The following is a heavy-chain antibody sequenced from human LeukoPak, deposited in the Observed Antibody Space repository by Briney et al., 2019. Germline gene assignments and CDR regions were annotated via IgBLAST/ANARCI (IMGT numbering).Heavy chain of an antibody. CDR1: GYTFTSYD. CDR3: ARDLEYGAGSYGDY. D-gene: IGHD3-10*01. Sequence: ASVKVSCKASGYTFTSYDINWVRQATGQGLEWMGWMNPNSGNTGYAQKLQGRVTMTTDTSTSTAYMELRSLRSDDTAMYYCARDLEYGAGSYGDYWGQGTLVTVSS. V-gene: IGHV1-8*01. J-gene: IGHJ4*02. CDR2: MNPNSGNT.